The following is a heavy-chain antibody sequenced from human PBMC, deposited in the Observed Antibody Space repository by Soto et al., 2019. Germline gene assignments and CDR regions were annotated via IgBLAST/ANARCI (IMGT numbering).Heavy chain of an antibody. V-gene: IGHV1-69*13. J-gene: IGHJ4*02. CDR3: AREGGGYSYHNLFDY. CDR2: IIPIFGTA. D-gene: IGHD5-18*01. Sequence: GASVKVSCKASGGTFSSYAIGWVRQAPGQGLEWMGGIIPIFGTANYAQKFQGRVTITADESTSTAYMELSSLRSEDTAVYYCAREGGGYSYHNLFDYWGQGALVTVSS. CDR1: GGTFSSYA.